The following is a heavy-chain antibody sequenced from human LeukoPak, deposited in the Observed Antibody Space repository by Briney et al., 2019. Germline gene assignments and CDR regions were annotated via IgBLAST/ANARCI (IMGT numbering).Heavy chain of an antibody. D-gene: IGHD4-17*01. CDR3: ARQGYADFSPRPFDY. V-gene: IGHV4-59*08. J-gene: IGHJ4*02. CDR1: GGSISSYY. Sequence: SETLSLTCTVSGGSISSYYWSWIRQPPGKGLEWIGSVYYSGKTNYNPSLKNRVTISVDTSKNQFSLKLRSVTAADTAVFYCARQGYADFSPRPFDYWGQGTLVTVSS. CDR2: VYYSGKT.